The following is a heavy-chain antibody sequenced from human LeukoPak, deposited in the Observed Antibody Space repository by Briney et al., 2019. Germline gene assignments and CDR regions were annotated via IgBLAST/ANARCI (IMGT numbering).Heavy chain of an antibody. V-gene: IGHV3-7*01. Sequence: GGSLRLSCAASGFTFSSYWMSWVRQAPGKGLEWVANIKQDGNEKYYVDSVKGRFTISRDNAKNSLYLQMNSLRAEDTAVYYCALGPGSINCHDYWGQGTLVTVSS. CDR2: IKQDGNEK. CDR1: GFTFSSYW. D-gene: IGHD2-2*01. CDR3: ALGPGSINCHDY. J-gene: IGHJ4*02.